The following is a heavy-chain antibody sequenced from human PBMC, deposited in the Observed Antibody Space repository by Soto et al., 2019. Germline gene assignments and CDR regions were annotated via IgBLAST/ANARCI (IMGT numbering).Heavy chain of an antibody. Sequence: ASXKVSCDACGYTVTGYYMHCVRQAPGQGLEWMGWINPNSGGTNYAQKFQGRVTMTRDTSISTAYMELSRLRSDDTAVYYCARDLMVRGVIIARFGDWGQGTLVTVSS. D-gene: IGHD3-10*01. CDR1: GYTVTGYY. CDR2: INPNSGGT. CDR3: ARDLMVRGVIIARFGD. J-gene: IGHJ4*02. V-gene: IGHV1-2*02.